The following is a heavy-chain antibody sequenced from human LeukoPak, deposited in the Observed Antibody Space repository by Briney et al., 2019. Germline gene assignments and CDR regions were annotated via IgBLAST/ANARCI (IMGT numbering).Heavy chain of an antibody. CDR2: ISSSGSTI. V-gene: IGHV3-11*01. CDR3: ARGSNYYDSSGPLDY. CDR1: GGSFSGYY. D-gene: IGHD3-22*01. Sequence: LSLTCAVYGGSFSGYYWSWIRQPPGKGLEWVSYISSSGSTIYYADSVKGRFTISRDNAKNSLYLQMNSLRAEDTAVYYCARGSNYYDSSGPLDYWGQGTLVTVSS. J-gene: IGHJ4*02.